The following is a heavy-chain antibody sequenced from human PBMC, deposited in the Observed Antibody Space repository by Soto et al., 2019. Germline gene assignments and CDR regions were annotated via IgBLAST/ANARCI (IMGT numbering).Heavy chain of an antibody. CDR1: GFIFKNHA. Sequence: QVQLVESGGGVVQPGLSLRLSCAASGFIFKNHAIYWVRQAPGRGLEWVAVISHSGSNDYYADSVKGRFTVSRDNSKNTVYLQMNSLRREDTAVYYCARGQTAISSRGWFDSWGQGTLVTVSS. V-gene: IGHV3-30*04. CDR3: ARGQTAISSRGWFDS. D-gene: IGHD3-3*02. J-gene: IGHJ5*01. CDR2: ISHSGSND.